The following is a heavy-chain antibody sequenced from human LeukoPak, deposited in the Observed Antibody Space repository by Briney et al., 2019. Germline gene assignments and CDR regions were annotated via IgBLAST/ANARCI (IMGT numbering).Heavy chain of an antibody. CDR2: IIPIFGTS. CDR3: ARRGAVAGYNFDY. V-gene: IGHV1-69*01. D-gene: IGHD6-19*01. Sequence: GSSVKVSCMASGGTFSSYAITWVRQAPGQGLEWMGEIIPIFGTSNYTQKFQGRLTITADGSTSTAYMELSSLRSEDTAVYYCARRGAVAGYNFDYWGQGTLVTVSS. CDR1: GGTFSSYA. J-gene: IGHJ4*02.